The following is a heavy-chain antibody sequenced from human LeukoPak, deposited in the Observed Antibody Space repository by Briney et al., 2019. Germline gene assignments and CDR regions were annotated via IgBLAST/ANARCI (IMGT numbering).Heavy chain of an antibody. V-gene: IGHV3-23*01. CDR2: ITGSGGST. CDR3: AKHTRGPTRGYFYY. D-gene: IGHD3-16*01. CDR1: GFPFSSYA. Sequence: PGGSLRLSCAVSGFPFSSYAMSWVRQAPGKGLEWVSSITGSGGSTHYADSVKGRFTISRDNSKNTLYLQMNSLRAEDTAVYYCAKHTRGPTRGYFYYWGQGTLVTVS. J-gene: IGHJ4*02.